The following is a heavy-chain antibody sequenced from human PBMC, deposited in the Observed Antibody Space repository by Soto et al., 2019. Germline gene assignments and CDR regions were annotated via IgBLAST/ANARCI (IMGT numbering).Heavy chain of an antibody. Sequence: EVQLVESGGGLVQPGGSLRLSCAASGFTFSDYAMHWVRQAPGKGLEYVAAINSNGGGTYYATSVKGRFIISRDNSKNTLYLQMGSLRADDMAVYYCARSTGGYWGQGTLVTVSS. J-gene: IGHJ4*02. CDR3: ARSTGGY. CDR1: GFTFSDYA. D-gene: IGHD2-8*02. V-gene: IGHV3-64*01. CDR2: INSNGGGT.